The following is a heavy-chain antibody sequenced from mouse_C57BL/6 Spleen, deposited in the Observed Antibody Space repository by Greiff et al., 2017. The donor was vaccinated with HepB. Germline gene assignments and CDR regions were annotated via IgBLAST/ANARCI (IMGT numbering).Heavy chain of an antibody. D-gene: IGHD1-1*01. CDR3: ARRTTVVAPLFDY. Sequence: QVQLQQPGAELVMPGASVKLSCKASGYTFTSYWMHWVKQRPGQGLEWIGEIDPSDSYTNYNQKFKGKSTLTVDKSSSTAYMQLSSLTSEDSAVYYCARRTTVVAPLFDYWGQGTTLTVSS. J-gene: IGHJ2*01. CDR2: IDPSDSYT. CDR1: GYTFTSYW. V-gene: IGHV1-69*01.